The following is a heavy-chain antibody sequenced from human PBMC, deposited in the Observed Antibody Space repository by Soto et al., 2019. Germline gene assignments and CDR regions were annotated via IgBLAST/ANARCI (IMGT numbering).Heavy chain of an antibody. CDR3: TRHSVDY. CDR1: GFTFSDAA. J-gene: IGHJ4*02. Sequence: EVQLVESGGGLVQPGGSLKLSCAASGFTFSDAALHWVRQASGKGLEWVGGIRAKAYSYGTAYAASVKGRFTISRDDSKKTEYLQKNSLKAEDTAVYYCTRHSVDYWGQGTLVTVSS. V-gene: IGHV3-73*01. CDR2: IRAKAYSYGT.